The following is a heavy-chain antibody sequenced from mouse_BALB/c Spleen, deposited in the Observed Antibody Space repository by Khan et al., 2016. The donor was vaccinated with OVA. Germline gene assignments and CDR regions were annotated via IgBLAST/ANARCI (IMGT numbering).Heavy chain of an antibody. V-gene: IGHV5-6*01. CDR3: GDYVTGSFAY. CDR1: GFTFSSYS. D-gene: IGHD4-1*01. Sequence: DVQLVESGGDLVKPGGSLKLSCAASGFTFSSYSMSWVRQTPDKRLEWVASISSGGDYTYYPDSVKGRFTISIDNAKNTLYLQMSDLKSEDTAMYYCGDYVTGSFAYWGQGTLVTVSA. J-gene: IGHJ3*01. CDR2: ISSGGDYT.